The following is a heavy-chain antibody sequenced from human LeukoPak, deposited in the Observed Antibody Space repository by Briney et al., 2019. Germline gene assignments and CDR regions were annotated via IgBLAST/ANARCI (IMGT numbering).Heavy chain of an antibody. CDR1: GDSLSNNSGA. CDR3: VRGSWFDP. J-gene: IGHJ5*02. D-gene: IGHD3-10*01. CDR2: TYYRSKWYN. Sequence: SQTLSLTCALSGDSLSNNSGAWSWIRQSPSRGLEWLGRTYYRSKWYNDYAVSVKIRITINADTSKNQFSLQLSSVTPEDTAMYYCVRGSWFDPWGQGTLVTVSS. V-gene: IGHV6-1*01.